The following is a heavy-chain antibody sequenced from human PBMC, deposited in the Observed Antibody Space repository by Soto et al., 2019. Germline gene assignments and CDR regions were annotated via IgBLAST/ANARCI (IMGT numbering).Heavy chain of an antibody. J-gene: IGHJ6*02. CDR3: ARRIPVGYAMDV. V-gene: IGHV3-64*01. CDR2: ITSNGGNT. D-gene: IGHD2-21*01. CDR1: GFTFSSYA. Sequence: EVQLVESGGGLVQPGGSLRLSCAASGFTFSSYAMHWVRQAPGKGLEYVSAITSNGGNTDYASSVKGRFTISRDNSKNTLYLQMGSLIADDMAVYYCARRIPVGYAMDVWGQGTTVTVSS.